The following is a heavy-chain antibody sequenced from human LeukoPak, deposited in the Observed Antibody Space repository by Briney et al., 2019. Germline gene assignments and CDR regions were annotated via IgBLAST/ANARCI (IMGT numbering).Heavy chain of an antibody. CDR2: IGTTDDT. CDR3: AKSRIVDHRGYFDY. Sequence: GGSLRPSCVASGFPFGSYPMTWVRQSPVKGLEWVSTIGTTDDTYYADSVKGRFTISRDNYKDTLYLQMHSLGAEDTAIYYCAKSRIVDHRGYFDYWGQGTLVTVSS. V-gene: IGHV3-23*01. J-gene: IGHJ4*02. D-gene: IGHD2-15*01. CDR1: GFPFGSYP.